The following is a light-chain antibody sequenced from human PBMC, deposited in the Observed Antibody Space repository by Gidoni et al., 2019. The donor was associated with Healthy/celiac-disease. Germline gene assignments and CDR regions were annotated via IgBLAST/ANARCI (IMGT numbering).Light chain of an antibody. CDR3: QAWDSSTVV. V-gene: IGLV3-1*01. J-gene: IGLJ2*01. Sequence: SYALTQPPSVSVSPGQTASITCSGDKLGYKYACWYQQKPGQSPVLVIYQDGKRPSGIPERFSGSNSGNTATLTISGTQAMDEADYYCQAWDSSTVVFGGGTKLTVL. CDR1: KLGYKY. CDR2: QDG.